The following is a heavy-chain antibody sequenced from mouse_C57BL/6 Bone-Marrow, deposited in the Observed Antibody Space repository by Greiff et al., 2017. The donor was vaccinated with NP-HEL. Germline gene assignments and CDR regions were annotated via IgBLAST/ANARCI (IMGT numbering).Heavy chain of an antibody. CDR3: TRSFTTVVATDWYFDV. CDR2: ISSGGDYI. Sequence: EVMLVESGEGLVKPGGSLKLSCAASGFTFSSYAMSWVRQTPEKRLEWVAYISSGGDYIYYADTVKGRFTISRDNARNTLYLQMSSLKSEDTAMYYCTRSFTTVVATDWYFDVWGTGTTVTVSS. J-gene: IGHJ1*03. D-gene: IGHD1-1*01. V-gene: IGHV5-9-1*02. CDR1: GFTFSSYA.